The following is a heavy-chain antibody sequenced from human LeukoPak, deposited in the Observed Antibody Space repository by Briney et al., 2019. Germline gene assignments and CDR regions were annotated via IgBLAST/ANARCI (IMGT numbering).Heavy chain of an antibody. V-gene: IGHV3-30*18. CDR3: AKEGI. Sequence: GRSLRLSCAASGFTFSSYGMHWVRQAPGKGLEWVAVISYDGSNKHYADSVKGRFTISRDNSKNTLYLQMNGLRAEDTAVYYCAKEGIWGQGTMVTVPS. J-gene: IGHJ3*02. CDR2: ISYDGSNK. CDR1: GFTFSSYG.